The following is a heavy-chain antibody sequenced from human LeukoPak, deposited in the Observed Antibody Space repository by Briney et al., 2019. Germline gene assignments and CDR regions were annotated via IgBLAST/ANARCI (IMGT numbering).Heavy chain of an antibody. J-gene: IGHJ3*02. CDR1: GFTFDDYG. CDR2: INWNGGST. D-gene: IGHD2-8*01. V-gene: IGHV3-20*04. CDR3: ARAGYCTNGVCTDAFDI. Sequence: GGSLRLSCAASGFTFDDYGMSWVRQAPGKGLEWVSGINWNGGSTGYADSVKGRFTISRDNAKNSLYLQMNSLRAEDTAVYYCARAGYCTNGVCTDAFDIWGQGTMVTVSS.